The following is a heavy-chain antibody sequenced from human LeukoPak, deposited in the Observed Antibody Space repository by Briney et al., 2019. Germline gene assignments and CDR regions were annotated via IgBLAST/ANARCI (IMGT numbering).Heavy chain of an antibody. CDR3: VKDRFTYGGTFDY. D-gene: IGHD5-18*01. V-gene: IGHV3-74*01. J-gene: IGHJ4*02. CDR2: INGDGSSP. CDR1: GFTFSSYW. Sequence: GGSLRLSCTASGFTFSSYWMQWVRQVPGKGLVWVSRINGDGSSPSYADPVKGRFTISRDNSKNTLYLQMNSLRAEDTAVYYCVKDRFTYGGTFDYWGQGTLVTVSS.